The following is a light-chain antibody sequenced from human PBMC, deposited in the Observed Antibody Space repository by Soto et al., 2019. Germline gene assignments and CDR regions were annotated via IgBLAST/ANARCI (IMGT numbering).Light chain of an antibody. CDR1: SSNIGINT. CDR2: SNI. Sequence: QSVLTQPPSASGTPGQRVTISCSGSSSNIGINTVSWYQQLPGTAPKLLIYSNIQRPSGVPDRFSGSKSGTSASLAISGLQSDDEADYYCAAWDDSLYGWVSGGGTKLTVL. CDR3: AAWDDSLYGWV. J-gene: IGLJ3*02. V-gene: IGLV1-44*01.